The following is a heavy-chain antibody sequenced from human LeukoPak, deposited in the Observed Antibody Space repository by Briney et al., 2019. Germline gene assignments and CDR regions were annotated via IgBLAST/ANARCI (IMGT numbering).Heavy chain of an antibody. D-gene: IGHD1-14*01. Sequence: SETLSLTCAVSGGSISSGGYSWSWIRQPPGKGLEWIGYIYHSGSTYYNPSLKSRVTISVDRSKNQFSLKLYPVTAADTAVYYCARVTTGGYYFDYWGQGTLVTVSS. CDR3: ARVTTGGYYFDY. J-gene: IGHJ4*02. CDR1: GGSISSGGYS. CDR2: IYHSGST. V-gene: IGHV4-30-2*01.